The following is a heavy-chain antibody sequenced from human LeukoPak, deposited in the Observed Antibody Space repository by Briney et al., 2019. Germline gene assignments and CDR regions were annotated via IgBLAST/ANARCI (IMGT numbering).Heavy chain of an antibody. D-gene: IGHD3-3*01. CDR3: ARALYYDFWSGYRDYYYYMDV. CDR2: ISSSGSTI. J-gene: IGHJ6*03. CDR1: GFTFSSYS. Sequence: GGSLRLSCAASGFTFSSYSMNWVRQAPGKGLEWVSYISSSGSTIYYADSVKGRFTISRDNARNSLHLQMNSLRAEDTAVYYCARALYYDFWSGYRDYYYYMDVWGKGTTVTVSS. V-gene: IGHV3-48*01.